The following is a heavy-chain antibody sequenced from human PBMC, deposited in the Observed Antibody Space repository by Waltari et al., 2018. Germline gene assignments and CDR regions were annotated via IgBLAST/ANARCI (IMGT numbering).Heavy chain of an antibody. Sequence: QVQLQESGPGLVKPSETLSLTCTVSGGSISSYYWSWIRQPAGKGREWIGRIHTKGGTNYNPSLKSRVTMSVDTSKNQFSLKLSSVTAADTAVYYCAREVAAAGFYYYYYMDVWGKGTTVTISS. J-gene: IGHJ6*03. V-gene: IGHV4-4*07. CDR1: GGSISSYY. CDR2: IHTKGGT. D-gene: IGHD6-13*01. CDR3: AREVAAAGFYYYYYMDV.